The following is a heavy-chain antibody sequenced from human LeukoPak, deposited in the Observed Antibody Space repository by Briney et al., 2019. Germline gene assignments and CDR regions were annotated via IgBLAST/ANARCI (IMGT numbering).Heavy chain of an antibody. Sequence: GGSLRLSCAASGFTVSSNCMSWVRQAPGKGLEWVSVIYGGGSTYYADSVKGRFTISRDNSKNTLYLQMNSLRAGDTAVYYCARDCSSTSCRGGFDPWGQGTLVTVSS. CDR2: IYGGGST. V-gene: IGHV3-66*02. D-gene: IGHD2-2*01. J-gene: IGHJ5*02. CDR1: GFTVSSNC. CDR3: ARDCSSTSCRGGFDP.